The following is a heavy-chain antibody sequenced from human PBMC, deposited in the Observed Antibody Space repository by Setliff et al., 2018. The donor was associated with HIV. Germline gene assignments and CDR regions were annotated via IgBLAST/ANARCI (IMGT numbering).Heavy chain of an antibody. CDR2: IYYSGST. V-gene: IGHV4-39*01. J-gene: IGHJ4*02. CDR1: GGSIWNYY. D-gene: IGHD2-21*01. CDR3: ARKVFVVGYFETAACSFNY. Sequence: SETLSLTCTVSGGSIWNYYWSWILQPRVRGLEWIGTIYYSGSTYYNPSRKSRVTISTDTSKNQFSLQVRSVTAAVTAVYYCARKVFVVGYFETAACSFNYWGPGTVVTVSS.